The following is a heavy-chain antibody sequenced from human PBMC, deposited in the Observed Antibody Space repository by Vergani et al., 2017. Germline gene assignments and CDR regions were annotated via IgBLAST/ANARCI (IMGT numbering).Heavy chain of an antibody. D-gene: IGHD1-26*01. J-gene: IGHJ6*02. CDR3: AKPLGWELPDFYYGRDV. Sequence: QVQLVESGGGVVQPGGSLRLSCAASGFTFNTYGFHWVRQAPGKGLEWVAFIRYDGINTYYVDSVRGRFNISRDDPKNTLYLNMISLRPEDTAVYYCAKPLGWELPDFYYGRDVWGQGTTVTV. CDR2: IRYDGINT. CDR1: GFTFNTYG. V-gene: IGHV3-30*02.